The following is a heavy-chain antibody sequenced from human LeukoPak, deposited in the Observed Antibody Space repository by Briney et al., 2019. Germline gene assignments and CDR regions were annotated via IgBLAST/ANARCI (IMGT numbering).Heavy chain of an antibody. CDR2: IYYSGST. J-gene: IGHJ4*02. Sequence: SQTLSLTCTVSGGSISSGAYYWSWIRQHPGKGLEWIGYIYYSGSTYYNPSLKSRLTISVDTSKTQFTLNLTSVTAADTAVYYCARSRDGYNFGYWGQGTLVTVSS. CDR3: ARSRDGYNFGY. D-gene: IGHD5-24*01. V-gene: IGHV4-31*03. CDR1: GGSISSGAYY.